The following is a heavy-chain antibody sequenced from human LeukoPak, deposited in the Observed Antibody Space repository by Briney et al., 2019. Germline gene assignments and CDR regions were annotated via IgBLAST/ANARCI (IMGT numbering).Heavy chain of an antibody. J-gene: IGHJ3*01. CDR1: GLTFSNAW. CDR2: SKSKTDGETT. CDR3: TTETYYYSPKAFDF. Sequence: GGSLRLSCAASGLTFSNAWMSWVRQAPGKGLEWVGHSKSKTDGETTDYATPVKGRFTISRDDSKDTMYLQMNSLRSEGTAVYYCTTETYYYSPKAFDFWGQGTMVTVSS. D-gene: IGHD3-10*01. V-gene: IGHV3-15*01.